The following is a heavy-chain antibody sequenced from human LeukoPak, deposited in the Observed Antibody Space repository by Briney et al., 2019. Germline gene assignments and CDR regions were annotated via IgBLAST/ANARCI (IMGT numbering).Heavy chain of an antibody. CDR2: IYHSGST. Sequence: PSETLSLTCTVSGGSISSYYWSWIRQPPGKGLEWIGYIYHSGSTYYNPSLKSRVTISVDRSKNQFSLKLSSVTAADTAVYYCATYTGYSYGFTYWGQGTLVTVSS. V-gene: IGHV4-59*04. CDR1: GGSISSYY. CDR3: ATYTGYSYGFTY. D-gene: IGHD5-18*01. J-gene: IGHJ4*02.